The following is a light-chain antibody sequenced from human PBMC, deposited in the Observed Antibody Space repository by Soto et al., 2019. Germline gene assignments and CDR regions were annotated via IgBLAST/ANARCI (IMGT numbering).Light chain of an antibody. V-gene: IGLV2-8*01. CDR3: SSYAGTNTPYV. J-gene: IGLJ1*01. Sequence: QSVLTQPPSASGSPGQSVTISCTGTSSDVGGYYYVSWYQQHPGKAPKLMIYEVSKRSSGVPDRFSGSKSGNTASLTVSGLQAEDEADYYCSSYAGTNTPYVFGTGTKLTVL. CDR2: EVS. CDR1: SSDVGGYYY.